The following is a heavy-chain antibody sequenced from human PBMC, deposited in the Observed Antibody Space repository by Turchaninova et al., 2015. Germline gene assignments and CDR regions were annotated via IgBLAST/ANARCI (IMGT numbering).Heavy chain of an antibody. CDR3: SGDSFGY. CDR1: GFTFSNAW. J-gene: IGHJ4*02. D-gene: IGHD3-10*01. V-gene: IGHV3-15*01. Sequence: SGGSLRLSCAASGFTFSNAWMSWVRQAPGKGVEWVGRIKRKTDSGKTDYAAPGKGRFTISRDDSTNTLYLQMNSLKTEDTAVYYCSGDSFGYWGQGTLVTVSS. CDR2: IKRKTDSGKT.